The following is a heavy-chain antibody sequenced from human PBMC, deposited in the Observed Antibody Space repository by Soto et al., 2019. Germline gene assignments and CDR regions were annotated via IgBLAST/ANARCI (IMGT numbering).Heavy chain of an antibody. CDR3: ARDAYLGSGSYAY. D-gene: IGHD3-10*01. Sequence: QVQLVESGGGVDQRGRSLRLSCAASGFTFSSYGMHWVRQAPGKGLEWVALIWYDGSNKNYADSVKGRFTISRDDSKNTLYLQMNSLRAEDTAVYYCARDAYLGSGSYAYWGQGTLVTVSS. J-gene: IGHJ4*02. CDR1: GFTFSSYG. CDR2: IWYDGSNK. V-gene: IGHV3-33*01.